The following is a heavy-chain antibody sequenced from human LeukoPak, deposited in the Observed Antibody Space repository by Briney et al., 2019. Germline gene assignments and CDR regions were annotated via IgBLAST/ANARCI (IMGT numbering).Heavy chain of an antibody. V-gene: IGHV3-23*01. CDR2: ISGSGGST. CDR1: GFTFNNYA. D-gene: IGHD4-17*01. Sequence: PGGSLRLSCAASGFTFNNYAMSWVRQAPGKGLEWVSVISGSGGSTYYADSVKGRFTISRDNSKNTLYLQMNSLRAEDTAVYYCAKEIYGDATGGRFQDWGQGTLVTVSS. J-gene: IGHJ1*01. CDR3: AKEIYGDATGGRFQD.